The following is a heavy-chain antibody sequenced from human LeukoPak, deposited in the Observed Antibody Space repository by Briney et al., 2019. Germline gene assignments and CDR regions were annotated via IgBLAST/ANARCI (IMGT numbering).Heavy chain of an antibody. J-gene: IGHJ3*01. D-gene: IGHD1-26*01. CDR3: TTWDGVD. V-gene: IGHV3-15*01. Sequence: PGGSLRLSCAASGFTFSNAWMSWVRQAPGKGLEWVGRIKSKSDGGTTDYAAPVKGRFAISRDDSKTILYLEMNSLKTEDTAVYYCTTWDGVDWGQGTMVTVSS. CDR1: GFTFSNAW. CDR2: IKSKSDGGTT.